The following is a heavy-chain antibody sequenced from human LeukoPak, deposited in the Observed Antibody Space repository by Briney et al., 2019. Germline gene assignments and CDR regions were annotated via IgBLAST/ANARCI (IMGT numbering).Heavy chain of an antibody. V-gene: IGHV4-39*07. D-gene: IGHD5-24*01. J-gene: IGHJ1*01. CDR1: GGSISSSSYY. CDR2: IYYSGST. Sequence: SETLSLTCTVSGGSISSSSYYWGWIRQPPGKGLEWIGSIYYSGSTNYNPSLKSRVTISVDTSKNQFSLKLSSVTAAGTAVYYCARGGRDGYNTRYFQHWGQGTLVTVSS. CDR3: ARGGRDGYNTRYFQH.